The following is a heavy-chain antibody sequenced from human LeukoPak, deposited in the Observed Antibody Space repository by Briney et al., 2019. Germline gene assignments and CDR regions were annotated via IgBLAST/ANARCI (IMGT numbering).Heavy chain of an antibody. CDR3: ARVLGLNMYSGSYDY. CDR2: INPNSGGT. V-gene: IGHV1-2*02. CDR1: GYTFTGVY. Sequence: GASVKVSCKASGYTFTGVYIHWVRQAPGQGLEWTGRIEWMGWINPNSGGTNYAQKFQGRVTMTRDTSISTAYMELSRLRSDDTAVYYCARVLGLNMYSGSYDYWGQGTLVTVSS. J-gene: IGHJ4*02. D-gene: IGHD1-26*01.